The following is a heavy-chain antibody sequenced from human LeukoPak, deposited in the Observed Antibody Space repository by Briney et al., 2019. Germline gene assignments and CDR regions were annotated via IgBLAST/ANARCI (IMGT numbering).Heavy chain of an antibody. D-gene: IGHD1-26*01. CDR3: AREKTSGIEYSGSRRRPYYFDS. CDR1: RYSFSTYS. Sequence: GGSLTPSCSRYSFSTYSMPSVRQAPRNGLLWVAAVSSDGSNKYYADSVTGRFTISRDNSKNTLDLQINSLRAEETGVYFCAREKTSGIEYSGSRRRPYYFDSWGQGTLVTVSS. V-gene: IGHV3-30*01. J-gene: IGHJ4*02. CDR2: VSSDGSNK.